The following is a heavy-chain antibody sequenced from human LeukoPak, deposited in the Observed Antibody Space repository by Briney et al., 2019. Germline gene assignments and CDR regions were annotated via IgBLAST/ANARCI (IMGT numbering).Heavy chain of an antibody. D-gene: IGHD3-10*01. Sequence: SVKVSCKASGGTFSSYAISWVRQAPGQGLGWMGRIIPIFDTANYAQKFQGRVTITTDESTSTAYMGLSSLRSEDTAVYYCARDAPPGVRGVIRWFDPWGQGTLVTVSS. CDR1: GGTFSSYA. J-gene: IGHJ5*02. V-gene: IGHV1-69*05. CDR2: IIPIFDTA. CDR3: ARDAPPGVRGVIRWFDP.